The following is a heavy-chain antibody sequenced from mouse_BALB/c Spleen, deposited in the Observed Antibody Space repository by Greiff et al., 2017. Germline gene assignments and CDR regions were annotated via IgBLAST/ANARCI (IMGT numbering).Heavy chain of an antibody. J-gene: IGHJ3*01. V-gene: IGHV3-2*02. CDR1: GYSITSDYA. CDR3: ARPYYDYGAWFAY. CDR2: ISYSGST. Sequence: VQLKESGPGLVKPSQSLSLTCTVTGYSITSDYAWNWIRQFPGNKLEWMGYISYSGSTSYNPSLKSRISITRDTSKNQFFLQLNSVTTEDTATYYCARPYYDYGAWFAYWGQGTLVTVSA. D-gene: IGHD2-4*01.